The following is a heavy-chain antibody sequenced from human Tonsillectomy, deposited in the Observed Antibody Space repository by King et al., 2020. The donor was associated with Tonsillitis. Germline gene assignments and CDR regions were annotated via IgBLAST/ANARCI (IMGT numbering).Heavy chain of an antibody. CDR1: GFTFSNYW. CDR2: INSEGSNT. D-gene: IGHD6-19*01. CDR3: ARDPAGGVAGDYAP. V-gene: IGHV3-74*01. Sequence: VQLVESGGGLVQPGGSLRLSCAASGFTFSNYWMHWVRQAPGKGLVWVSRINSEGSNTNYADSVKGRFTISRDNAKSNLYLQMNSRRAEDTAGYYCARDPAGGVAGDYAPWGQGTLVTVSS. J-gene: IGHJ5*02.